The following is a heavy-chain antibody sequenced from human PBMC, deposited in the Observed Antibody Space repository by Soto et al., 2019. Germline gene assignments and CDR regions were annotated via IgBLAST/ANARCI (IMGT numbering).Heavy chain of an antibody. CDR3: AREEQGIRYFDWPGAFDI. Sequence: GGSLRLSCSASGFTFIIYGMHWVRPAPGKGLEWVAVIWYDGSNKYYADSVKGRFTISRDNSKNTLYLQMNSLRAEDTAVYYCAREEQGIRYFDWPGAFDIWGQGKMVTVSS. CDR2: IWYDGSNK. J-gene: IGHJ3*02. CDR1: GFTFIIYG. V-gene: IGHV3-33*01. D-gene: IGHD3-9*01.